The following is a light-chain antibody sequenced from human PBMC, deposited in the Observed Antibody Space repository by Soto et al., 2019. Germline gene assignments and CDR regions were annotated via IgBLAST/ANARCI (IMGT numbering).Light chain of an antibody. CDR2: EVS. CDR1: SSDVGGYDF. V-gene: IGLV2-14*01. Sequence: QSVLTQPASVSGSPGQSITISCTGTSSDVGGYDFVSWYQQHAGRAPKLLIYEVSNRPSGVFNRFSGSKSGNTASLTISGLQAEDEADYYCSSYTSSSTSPYVFGTGTKATVL. J-gene: IGLJ1*01. CDR3: SSYTSSSTSPYV.